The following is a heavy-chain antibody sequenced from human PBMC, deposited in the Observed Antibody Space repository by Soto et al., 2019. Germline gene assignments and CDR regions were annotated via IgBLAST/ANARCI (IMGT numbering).Heavy chain of an antibody. CDR2: ISSSSSYI. J-gene: IGHJ3*02. V-gene: IGHV3-21*01. D-gene: IGHD2-2*01. Sequence: EVQLVESGGGLVKPGGSLRLSCAASGFTFSSYSMNWVRQAPGKGLEWVSSISSSSSYIYYADSVKGRFTISRDNAKNSLYLQMNSLRAEDTAVYYCARKGYCSSTGCPRRAFDIWGQGTMVTVSS. CDR3: ARKGYCSSTGCPRRAFDI. CDR1: GFTFSSYS.